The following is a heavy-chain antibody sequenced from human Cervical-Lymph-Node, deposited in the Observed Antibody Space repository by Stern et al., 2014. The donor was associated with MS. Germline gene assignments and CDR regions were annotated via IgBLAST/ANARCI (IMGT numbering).Heavy chain of an antibody. J-gene: IGHJ4*02. CDR3: AREGEYCSGSRCYPFLDY. CDR2: IYHTSSV. Sequence: QVQLQESGPGLVKPSETLSLTCTGSGGPLRSYYWNWIRQAPGKGLECLGVIYHTSSVNYNPSLSSRVAMSVDTSKNQFSLTVSSVTAADTAVYYCAREGEYCSGSRCYPFLDYWGQGTLVTVSS. V-gene: IGHV4-59*01. CDR1: GGPLRSYY. D-gene: IGHD2-15*01.